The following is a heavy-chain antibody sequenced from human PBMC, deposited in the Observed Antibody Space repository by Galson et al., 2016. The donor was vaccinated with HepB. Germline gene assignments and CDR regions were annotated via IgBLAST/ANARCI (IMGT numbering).Heavy chain of an antibody. Sequence: SVKVSCKASGYTFSSFPVTWVRQAPGQGLEWMGWISSYNGRTNYTKRLQGRVTITTDTSAATAYMELRNLTSDDTARYYCARVLKFYGDSAWYDSWGQGTLVTVSS. D-gene: IGHD4-17*01. CDR1: GYTFSSFP. J-gene: IGHJ5*01. CDR2: ISSYNGRT. CDR3: ARVLKFYGDSAWYDS. V-gene: IGHV1-18*01.